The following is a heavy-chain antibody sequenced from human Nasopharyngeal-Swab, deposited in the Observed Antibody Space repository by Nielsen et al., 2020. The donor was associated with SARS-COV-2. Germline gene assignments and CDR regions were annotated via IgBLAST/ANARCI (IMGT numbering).Heavy chain of an antibody. J-gene: IGHJ4*02. CDR1: GFTFGSYS. Sequence: GGSLRLSCAASGFTFGSYSMNWVRQAPGKGLEWVSSISSSSSYIYYADSVKGRFTISRDNAKNSLYLQMNSLRAEDTAVYYCARDHSSPDFDYWGQGTLVTVSS. D-gene: IGHD6-13*01. CDR3: ARDHSSPDFDY. CDR2: ISSSSSYI. V-gene: IGHV3-21*01.